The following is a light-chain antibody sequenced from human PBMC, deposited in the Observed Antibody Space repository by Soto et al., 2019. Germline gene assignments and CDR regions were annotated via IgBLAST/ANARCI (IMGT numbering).Light chain of an antibody. J-gene: IGKJ5*01. CDR3: QQYNSYPIT. CDR2: KAS. CDR1: QSISSW. V-gene: IGKV1-5*03. Sequence: DIQMTQSPSIVSASVGDRVTITCRASQSISSWLAWYQQKPGKAPKLLIYKASSLESGVPSRFSGSGSGTEFTLTISSLQPDDFATYYCQQYNSYPITFGQGTRLEIK.